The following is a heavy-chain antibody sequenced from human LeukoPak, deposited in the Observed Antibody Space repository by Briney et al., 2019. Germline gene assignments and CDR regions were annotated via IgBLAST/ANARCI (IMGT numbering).Heavy chain of an antibody. CDR1: GFTFTSYA. D-gene: IGHD3-10*01. CDR3: ARRGEYYRAFDY. CDR2: ISAGGSGT. Sequence: GGSLRLSCAASGFTFTSYAMSWVRQAPGKGLEWVSAISAGGSGTYYADSVKGRFTISRDNSKNTLYLQMNSLRADDTAVYCCARRGEYYRAFDYWGQGTLVTVSS. J-gene: IGHJ4*02. V-gene: IGHV3-23*01.